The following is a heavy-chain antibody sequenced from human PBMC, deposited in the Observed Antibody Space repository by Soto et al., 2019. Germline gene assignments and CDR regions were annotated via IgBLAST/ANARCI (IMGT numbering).Heavy chain of an antibody. Sequence: QITLKESGPTLVKPRETLTLTCTFSGFTLTSNGVGVGWIRQPPGKALEWLALIYWNGDLRYSPSLNNRLTITKDTSKNQVVLTMTDMDPVDTATYYCAHRLVAARPDAFGIWGQGAMVIVSS. CDR3: AHRLVAARPDAFGI. J-gene: IGHJ3*02. CDR1: GFTLTSNGVG. D-gene: IGHD6-6*01. CDR2: IYWNGDL. V-gene: IGHV2-5*01.